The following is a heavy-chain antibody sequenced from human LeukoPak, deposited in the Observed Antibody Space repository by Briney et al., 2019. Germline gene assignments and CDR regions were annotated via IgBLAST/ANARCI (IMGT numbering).Heavy chain of an antibody. J-gene: IGHJ4*02. Sequence: SETLSLTCAVYGGSFSGYYWSWIRQPPGKGLEWIGEINHSGGTNYNPSLKSRVTISVDTSKNQFSLKLSSVTAADTAVYYCARGRTKKVVVPAAAVSRLASKNNYFDYWGQGTLVTVSS. CDR1: GGSFSGYY. V-gene: IGHV4-34*01. CDR2: INHSGGT. D-gene: IGHD2-2*01. CDR3: ARGRTKKVVVPAAAVSRLASKNNYFDY.